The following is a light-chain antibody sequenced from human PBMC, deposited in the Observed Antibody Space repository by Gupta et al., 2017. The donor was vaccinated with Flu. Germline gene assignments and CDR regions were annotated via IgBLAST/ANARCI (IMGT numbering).Light chain of an antibody. Sequence: TCSGNRLEEKYTSWYRQQPGPSPVLIIYQDTKRPSGISERVSCSNSGSTATLTIGGTQAKDEADYYCQAWDNSAWVFGGRTRLTVL. CDR2: QDT. J-gene: IGLJ3*02. CDR1: RLEEKY. V-gene: IGLV3-1*01. CDR3: QAWDNSAWV.